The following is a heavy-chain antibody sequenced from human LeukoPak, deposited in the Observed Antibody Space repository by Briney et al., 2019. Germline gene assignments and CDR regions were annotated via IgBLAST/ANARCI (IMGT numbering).Heavy chain of an antibody. Sequence: ASVKVSCKASGYTFTSYGISWVRQAPGQGLEWMGWISAYNGNTNYAQKLQGRVTMTTDTSTSTAYMELRSLRSDDTAVYYCARGYIWGSYRYTGYYYMDAWGKGTTVTVSS. D-gene: IGHD3-16*02. CDR2: ISAYNGNT. J-gene: IGHJ6*03. V-gene: IGHV1-18*01. CDR3: ARGYIWGSYRYTGYYYMDA. CDR1: GYTFTSYG.